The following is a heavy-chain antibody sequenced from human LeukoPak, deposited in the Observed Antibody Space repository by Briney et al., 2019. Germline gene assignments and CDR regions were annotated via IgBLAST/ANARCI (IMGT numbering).Heavy chain of an antibody. V-gene: IGHV3-66*01. CDR3: AREISRFGI. Sequence: GGSLRLSCAASGFTVSSSNYMNWVRQAPGKGLEWVSGIYTGGTTYYTDSVKGRFTISRDNPNNTLYLQMHSLRAEDTAVYYCAREISRFGIWGQGTLVTVSP. CDR1: GFTVSSSNY. CDR2: IYTGGTT. D-gene: IGHD3-16*01. J-gene: IGHJ4*02.